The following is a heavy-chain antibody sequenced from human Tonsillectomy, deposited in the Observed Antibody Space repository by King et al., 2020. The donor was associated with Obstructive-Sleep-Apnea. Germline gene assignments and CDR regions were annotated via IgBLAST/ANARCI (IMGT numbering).Heavy chain of an antibody. J-gene: IGHJ4*02. V-gene: IGHV4-39*07. Sequence: QLQESGPELVKPSETLSLTCTVSGGSISSNNYWGWIRQPPGKGLEWIGNIYYSGRTYYNPSLKSRVTISVDTSNNQFSLKLSSVTAADTAVFYCASAAREPAMGLFDSWGQGTLVTVS. D-gene: IGHD5-18*01. CDR3: ASAAREPAMGLFDS. CDR2: IYYSGRT. CDR1: GGSISSNNY.